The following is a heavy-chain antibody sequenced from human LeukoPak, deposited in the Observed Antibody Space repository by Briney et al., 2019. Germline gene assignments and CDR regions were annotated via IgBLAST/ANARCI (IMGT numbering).Heavy chain of an antibody. J-gene: IGHJ4*02. Sequence: PGGSLRLSCAASGFTFSSYAMHWVRQAPGKGLEWVAFIRYDSTDKIYADSVKGRFTISRDSPKNTLFLQMNSLRADDTAIYYCAKDKDNYCGGDRQGFDYWGQGTLVTVSS. D-gene: IGHD2-21*02. CDR3: AKDKDNYCGGDRQGFDY. V-gene: IGHV3-30*02. CDR2: IRYDSTDK. CDR1: GFTFSSYA.